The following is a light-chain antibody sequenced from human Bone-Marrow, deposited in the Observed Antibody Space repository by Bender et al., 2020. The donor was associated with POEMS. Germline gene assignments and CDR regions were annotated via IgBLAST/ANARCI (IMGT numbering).Light chain of an antibody. J-gene: IGLJ3*02. CDR2: EVS. CDR3: CSYAGSSTTV. CDR1: SSDVGNYDL. V-gene: IGLV2-23*02. Sequence: QSALTQPASVSGSPGQSITISCTGTSSDVGNYDLVSWYQVHPGKPPKLMIYEVSKRPSGVSNRFSGSKSGNTASLTISGLQAEDEADYYCCSYAGSSTTVFGGGTKLTVL.